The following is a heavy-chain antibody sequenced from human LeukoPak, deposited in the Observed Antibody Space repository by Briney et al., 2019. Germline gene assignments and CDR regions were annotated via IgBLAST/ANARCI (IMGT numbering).Heavy chain of an antibody. D-gene: IGHD6-6*01. Sequence: SETLSLTCAVSGYSISSGYYWGWIRQPPGKGLEWIGSIYHSGSTYYNPSLESRVTISVDTSKNQFSLKLSSVTAADAAIYYCARERSSSSDYWGQGTLVTVSS. J-gene: IGHJ4*02. CDR1: GYSISSGYY. CDR3: ARERSSSSDY. V-gene: IGHV4-38-2*02. CDR2: IYHSGST.